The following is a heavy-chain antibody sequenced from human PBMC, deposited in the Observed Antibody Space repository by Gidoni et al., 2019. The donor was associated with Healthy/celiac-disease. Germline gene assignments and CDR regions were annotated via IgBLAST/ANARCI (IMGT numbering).Heavy chain of an antibody. J-gene: IGHJ4*02. V-gene: IGHV5-51*01. CDR1: GYSFTSYW. CDR3: ARNTYCGGDCYGENDY. D-gene: IGHD2-21*02. Sequence: EVQLVQSGAEVKKPGESLKISCKGSGYSFTSYWIGWVRQMPGKGLEWMGIIYPGDSDTRYSPSFQGQVTISADKSISTAYLQWSSLKASDTAMYYCARNTYCGGDCYGENDYWGQGTLVTVSS. CDR2: IYPGDSDT.